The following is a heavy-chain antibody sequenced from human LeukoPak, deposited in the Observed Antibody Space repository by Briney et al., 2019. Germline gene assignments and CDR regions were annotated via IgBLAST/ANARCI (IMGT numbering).Heavy chain of an antibody. CDR2: ISWNSGSI. CDR1: GFTFDDYA. V-gene: IGHV3-9*01. D-gene: IGHD6-19*01. Sequence: GGSLRLSCAASGFTFDDYATHWVRQAPGKGLEWVSGISWNSGSIGYADSVKGRFTISRDNAKNSLYLQMNSLRAEDTALYYCATQPQWLNESYWGQGTLVTVSS. CDR3: ATQPQWLNESY. J-gene: IGHJ4*02.